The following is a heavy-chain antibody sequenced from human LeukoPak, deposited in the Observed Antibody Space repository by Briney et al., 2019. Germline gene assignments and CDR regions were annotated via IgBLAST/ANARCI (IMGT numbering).Heavy chain of an antibody. V-gene: IGHV1-3*01. D-gene: IGHD4-11*01. CDR1: GYTFTHYA. J-gene: IGHJ4*02. CDR3: ARDDFSTYPGLNYFDY. Sequence: AAVKVSCKASGYTFTHYAVHWVRQAPGQRLEWMGWTNVGNDYTESSQKFQDRLTITSDTTATTVYMELSSLRSEDTAVYYCARDDFSTYPGLNYFDYWGQGSLVTVSS. CDR2: TNVGNDYT.